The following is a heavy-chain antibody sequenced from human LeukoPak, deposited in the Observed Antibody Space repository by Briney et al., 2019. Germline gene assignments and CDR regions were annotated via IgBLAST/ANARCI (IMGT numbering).Heavy chain of an antibody. J-gene: IGHJ6*02. Sequence: PSETLSLTCAVYGGSFSGYYWSWIRQPPGKGLEWIGEINHSGSTNYNPSLKSRVTISVDTSKNQFSLKLSSVTAADTGVYYCARYRASGYCSGGSCYPVYYYYGMDVWGQGTTVTVSS. CDR3: ARYRASGYCSGGSCYPVYYYYGMDV. CDR2: INHSGST. V-gene: IGHV4-34*01. D-gene: IGHD2-15*01. CDR1: GGSFSGYY.